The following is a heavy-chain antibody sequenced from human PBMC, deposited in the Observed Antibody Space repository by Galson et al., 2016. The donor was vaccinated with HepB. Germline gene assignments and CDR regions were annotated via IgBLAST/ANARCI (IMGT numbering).Heavy chain of an antibody. J-gene: IGHJ2*01. Sequence: SLRLSCAASGFTFSSYAMVWVRQAPGKGLEWISAISGSDGRTYYADSVKGRFTISRDNSKNTLYVQMHSLRAEDTAVYYCAKDYYDSSGYRSYWYFDLWGQGTLVTVSS. V-gene: IGHV3-23*01. CDR1: GFTFSSYA. CDR2: ISGSDGRT. CDR3: AKDYYDSSGYRSYWYFDL. D-gene: IGHD3-22*01.